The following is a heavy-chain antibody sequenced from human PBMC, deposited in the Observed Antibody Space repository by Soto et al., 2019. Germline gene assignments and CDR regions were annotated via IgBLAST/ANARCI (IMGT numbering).Heavy chain of an antibody. CDR1: GGTFSRHV. J-gene: IGHJ5*02. D-gene: IGHD6-19*01. CDR2: VVPIFGTT. V-gene: IGHV1-69*13. Sequence: SVKVSCKTYGGTFSRHVIGWVRQAPGQGLEWMGGVVPIFGTTNYAQKFKGRIKITADELTSTAFMELSSLTSEDTAVYYCVRGGSEGTGWYIWFDPWGQGTLVTV. CDR3: VRGGSEGTGWYIWFDP.